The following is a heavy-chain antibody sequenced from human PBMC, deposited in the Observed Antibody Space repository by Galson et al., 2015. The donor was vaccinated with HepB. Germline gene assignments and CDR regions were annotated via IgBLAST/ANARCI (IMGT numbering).Heavy chain of an antibody. CDR1: GFTFTDYA. D-gene: IGHD2-2*01. J-gene: IGHJ4*02. CDR2: ISWNSGIV. Sequence: SLRLSCAASGFTFTDYAMHWVRQGPGKGLEWVSGISWNSGIVGYADSVRGRFSISRDNAKKSLFLQMNSVRPDDTAVYYCAKDMSSAAYYFDYWGQGTLVTVSS. CDR3: AKDMSSAAYYFDY. V-gene: IGHV3-9*01.